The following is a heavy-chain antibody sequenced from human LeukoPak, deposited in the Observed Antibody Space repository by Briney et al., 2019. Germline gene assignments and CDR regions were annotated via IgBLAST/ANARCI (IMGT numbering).Heavy chain of an antibody. CDR2: ISDSGGST. CDR3: VRGYSFGPYGMDV. V-gene: IGHV3-64D*09. J-gene: IGHJ6*02. Sequence: GGSLRLSCSASGFPFSSYAMHWVRQAPGKGLEYVSAISDSGGSTYYTDSVKGRFTISRDNSKNTLYLQMSSLRAEDTAVYFCVRGYSFGPYGMDVWGQGTPVTVSS. D-gene: IGHD2-15*01. CDR1: GFPFSSYA.